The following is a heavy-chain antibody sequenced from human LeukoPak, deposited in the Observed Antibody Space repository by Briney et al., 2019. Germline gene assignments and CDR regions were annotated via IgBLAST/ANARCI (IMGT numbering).Heavy chain of an antibody. D-gene: IGHD5-18*01. CDR2: IYYSGST. Sequence: SETLSLTCTVSGGSISSYYWSWIRQPPGKGLEWIGYIYYSGSTNYNPSLKSRVTISVDTSKNQFSLKPSSVTAADTAVYYCARGGYSYGLVYWGQGTLVSVSS. V-gene: IGHV4-59*01. J-gene: IGHJ4*02. CDR3: ARGGYSYGLVY. CDR1: GGSISSYY.